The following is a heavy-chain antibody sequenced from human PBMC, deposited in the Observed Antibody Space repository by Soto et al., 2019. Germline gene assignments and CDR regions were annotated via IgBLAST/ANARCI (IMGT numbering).Heavy chain of an antibody. V-gene: IGHV4-39*01. Sequence: QLQLQESGPGLVRPSEILSLSCSVFGESISSSSYFWGWVRQSPVKGPEWIGSSFFGGATYYNPSLKRRAAISVDASKTQLSLNLRSVTAADTAIYYCARCYGDNFPLDHWGPGTLVVVSS. J-gene: IGHJ4*02. D-gene: IGHD3-16*01. CDR1: GESISSSSYF. CDR2: SFFGGAT. CDR3: ARCYGDNFPLDH.